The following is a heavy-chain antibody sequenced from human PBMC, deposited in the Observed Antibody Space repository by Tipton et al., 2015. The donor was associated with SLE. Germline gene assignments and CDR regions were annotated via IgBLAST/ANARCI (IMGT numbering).Heavy chain of an antibody. D-gene: IGHD5-12*01. J-gene: IGHJ3*02. CDR1: GYTFTGYY. Sequence: QLVQSGAEVKKPGASVKVSCKASGYTFTGYYMNWVRQAPGQGLEWMGWINPNSGGTNYAQKFQGRVTMTRDTSISTAYMELSRLGSDDRAGYYCAGVGALVARSAFDTWGQGTMVTVPS. CDR3: AGVGALVARSAFDT. CDR2: INPNSGGT. V-gene: IGHV1-2*02.